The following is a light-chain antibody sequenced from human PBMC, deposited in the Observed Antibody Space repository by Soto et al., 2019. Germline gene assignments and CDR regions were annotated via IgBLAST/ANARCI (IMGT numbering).Light chain of an antibody. V-gene: IGKV3-20*01. J-gene: IGKJ2*01. CDR3: QKYGSSPPYT. CDR1: QIFSSSY. Sequence: EIVLTQSPGTLSLSPGERATLSCRASQIFSSSYLAWYQQKPGQAPRLLIYDASSRATGIPDRFSGSGSGTDFPLTISRLEPEDFAVYYCQKYGSSPPYTFGQGTKVEIK. CDR2: DAS.